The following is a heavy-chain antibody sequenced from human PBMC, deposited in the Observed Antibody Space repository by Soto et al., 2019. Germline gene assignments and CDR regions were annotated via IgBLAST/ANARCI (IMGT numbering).Heavy chain of an antibody. CDR3: ARAGGSGWSLDY. CDR1: GYIFSDYY. Sequence: QGQLVESGGGLVQPGGSLRLSCAASGYIFSDYYMTWIHQAPGKGLEWVSYISTSGTTISYADSVKGRFTISRDDAKNSLYLQMNSLRAEDTAVYYCARAGGSGWSLDYWGQGTLVTVSS. J-gene: IGHJ4*02. V-gene: IGHV3-11*01. CDR2: ISTSGTTI. D-gene: IGHD6-19*01.